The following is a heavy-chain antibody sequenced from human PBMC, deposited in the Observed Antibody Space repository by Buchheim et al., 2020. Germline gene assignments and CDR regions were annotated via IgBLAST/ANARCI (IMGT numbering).Heavy chain of an antibody. CDR3: AKENQWLTYYYYGMDV. J-gene: IGHJ6*02. V-gene: IGHV3-30*18. CDR1: GFTFSSYG. D-gene: IGHD6-19*01. Sequence: QVQLVESGGGVVQPGRSLRLSCAASGFTFSSYGMHWVRQAPGKGLEWVAVISYDGSNKYYADSVKGRFTISRDNSKNTLYLQMNSLRAEDTAVYYCAKENQWLTYYYYGMDVWGQGTT. CDR2: ISYDGSNK.